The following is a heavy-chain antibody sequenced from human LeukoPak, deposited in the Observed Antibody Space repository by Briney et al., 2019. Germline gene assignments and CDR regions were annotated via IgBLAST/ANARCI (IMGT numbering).Heavy chain of an antibody. J-gene: IGHJ4*02. D-gene: IGHD6-6*01. V-gene: IGHV3-74*01. CDR3: VGAIASRGSEY. CDR1: GFTFTNYW. Sequence: GGSLRLSCAASGFTFTNYWMHWVRQAPGMGLVWVSRLPPDELGIIYADSVKGRFTVSRDNAKNTVYLQMNNLRVDDTAMYYCVGAIASRGSEYWGQGALVTVSS. CDR2: LPPDELGI.